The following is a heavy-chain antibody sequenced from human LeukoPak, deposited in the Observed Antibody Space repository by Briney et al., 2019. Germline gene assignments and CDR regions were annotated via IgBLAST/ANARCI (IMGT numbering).Heavy chain of an antibody. V-gene: IGHV3-30*18. CDR2: ISYDGSNK. D-gene: IGHD6-19*01. CDR1: GFTFSSYG. J-gene: IGHJ4*02. CDR3: AKELIAVAGTQPFDY. Sequence: PGGSLRLSCAASGFTFSSYGMHWVRQAPGKGLEWVAVISYDGSNKYYADSVKGRFTISRDNSKNTLYLQMNSLRAEDTAVYYCAKELIAVAGTQPFDYWGQGTLVTVSS.